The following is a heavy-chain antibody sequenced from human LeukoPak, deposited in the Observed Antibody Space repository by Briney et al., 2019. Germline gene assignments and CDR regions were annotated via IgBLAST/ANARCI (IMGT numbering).Heavy chain of an antibody. D-gene: IGHD3-10*01. CDR3: TRWLIY. CDR2: IYSGGST. Sequence: GGSLRLSCAASGFTFGEYAMTWVRQAPGKGLEWVSVIYSGGSTSYADSVKGRFTISRDDSKNTLYLQMNSLRAEDTAVYYCTRWLIYWGQGTLVTVSS. CDR1: GFTFGEYA. J-gene: IGHJ4*02. V-gene: IGHV3-66*01.